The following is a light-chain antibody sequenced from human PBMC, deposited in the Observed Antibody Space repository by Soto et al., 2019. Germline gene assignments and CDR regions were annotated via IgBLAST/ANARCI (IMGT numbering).Light chain of an antibody. CDR1: SVRIASNY. V-gene: IGLV6-57*01. CDR2: EDN. CDR3: QSYDATNQV. J-gene: IGLJ3*02. Sequence: NFMLTQPHSVSESPGKTVIISCTRSSVRIASNYVQWYQQRPGSSPTTVIYEDNQRPSGVPDRFSGSIDSSSNSASLTISGLETEDEADYFCQSYDATNQVFGGGTKLTVL.